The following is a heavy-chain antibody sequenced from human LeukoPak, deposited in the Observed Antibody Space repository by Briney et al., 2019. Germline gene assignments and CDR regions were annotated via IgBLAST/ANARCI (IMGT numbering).Heavy chain of an antibody. CDR1: GYTFTSFD. CDR3: ARGSASGTSGINH. J-gene: IGHJ5*02. D-gene: IGHD2-8*01. CDR2: ISPNGGAA. V-gene: IGHV1-18*04. Sequence: ASVKVSCKASGYTFTSFDITWVRQAPGGGLEWMGWISPNGGAANYAQKLRGRVTMTTDTSTSTASMELRSLKSDDTAVYYCARGSASGTSGINHWGRGTLVTVSS.